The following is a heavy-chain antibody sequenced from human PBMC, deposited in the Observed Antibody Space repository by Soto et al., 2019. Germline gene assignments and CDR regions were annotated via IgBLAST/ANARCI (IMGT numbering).Heavy chain of an antibody. CDR3: ARHPCSGGSCYWFDP. CDR1: GGSISSSSYY. Sequence: SETLSLTCTVSGGSISSSSYYWGWIRQPPGKGLEWIGSIYYSGSTYYNPSLKSRVTISVDTSKNQFSLKLSSVTAADTAVYYCARHPCSGGSCYWFDPWGQGTLVTVSS. CDR2: IYYSGST. V-gene: IGHV4-39*01. D-gene: IGHD2-15*01. J-gene: IGHJ5*02.